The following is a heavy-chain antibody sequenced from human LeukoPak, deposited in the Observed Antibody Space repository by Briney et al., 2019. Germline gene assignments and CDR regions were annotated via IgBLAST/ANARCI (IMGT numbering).Heavy chain of an antibody. CDR1: GGSISGSDW. CDR2: INHSGST. V-gene: IGHV4-4*02. CDR3: ARGNRRGSSVWYNY. D-gene: IGHD6-19*01. Sequence: SETLSLTCTVSGGSISGSDWCTWVRQSPGTGLEWIGEINHSGSTNYNPSLKSRVTISVDTSKNQFSLKLSSVTAADTAVYYCARGNRRGSSVWYNYWGQGTLVTVSS. J-gene: IGHJ4*02.